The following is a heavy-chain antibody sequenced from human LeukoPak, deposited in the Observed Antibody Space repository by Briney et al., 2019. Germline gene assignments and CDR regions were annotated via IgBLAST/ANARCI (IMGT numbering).Heavy chain of an antibody. J-gene: IGHJ4*02. CDR1: GFTMGNDH. CDR2: ISTGGGT. D-gene: IGHD2-21*01. V-gene: IGHV3-23*01. CDR3: AKVNFVGESR. Sequence: GGSLRLSCTASGFTMGNDHMNWVRQAPGKGLEWVSGISTGGGTFYTDSVKGQFTISRDNSKNMLFLQMNSLRADDTAVYYCAKVNFVGESRWGQGTLVTVSS.